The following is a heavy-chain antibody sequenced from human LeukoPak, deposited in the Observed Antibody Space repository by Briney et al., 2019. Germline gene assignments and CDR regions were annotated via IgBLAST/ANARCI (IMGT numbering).Heavy chain of an antibody. D-gene: IGHD3-22*01. Sequence: SETLSLTCAVYGGSFSGYHWTWIRQSPGKGLEWIGDINPSGSTYYNPSLKSRLTISVDTSKNQFSLKQRSVTAADTAVYYCARGRHDITMIVVVMTSVSYYLDVWGKGNTVTVSS. CDR1: GGSFSGYH. J-gene: IGHJ6*03. V-gene: IGHV4-34*01. CDR2: INPSGST. CDR3: ARGRHDITMIVVVMTSVSYYLDV.